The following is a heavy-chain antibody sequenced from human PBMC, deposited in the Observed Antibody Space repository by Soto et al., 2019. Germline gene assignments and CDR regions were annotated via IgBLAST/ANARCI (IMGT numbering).Heavy chain of an antibody. CDR1: GFSLSGYY. CDR2: ISGPGSSI. Sequence: MRLSCVASGFSLSGYYMTWIRQAPGKGLEWLSYISGPGSSIFYTDSVKGRFIISRDNAKNSLYLQMNSLRAEDTAVYYCARDFRNKGMDVWGQGTTVTVSS. CDR3: ARDFRNKGMDV. J-gene: IGHJ6*02. V-gene: IGHV3-11*01.